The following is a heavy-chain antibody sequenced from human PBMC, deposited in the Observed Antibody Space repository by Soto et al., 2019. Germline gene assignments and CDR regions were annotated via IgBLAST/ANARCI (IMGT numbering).Heavy chain of an antibody. V-gene: IGHV3-30*18. Sequence: VQLVESGGGVVQPGRSLRLSCAASGFTFSSYGMHWVRQAPGKGLEWVAVISYDGSNKYYADSVKGRFTISRDNSKNTLYLQMNSLRAEDTAVYYCAKDGNGMDVWGQGTTVTVSS. CDR3: AKDGNGMDV. D-gene: IGHD1-26*01. J-gene: IGHJ6*02. CDR1: GFTFSSYG. CDR2: ISYDGSNK.